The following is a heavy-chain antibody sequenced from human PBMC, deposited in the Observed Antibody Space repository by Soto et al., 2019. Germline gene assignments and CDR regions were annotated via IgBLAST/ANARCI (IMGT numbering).Heavy chain of an antibody. D-gene: IGHD2-15*01. CDR2: ISSSSRTI. CDR3: ARAGCSGGSCYSRIHAFEI. Sequence: EVQLVESGGGLVQPGGSLRLSCAASGFTFSTYSMNWVRQAPGKGLEWVSYISSSSRTIYYADSVKGRFTISRDNAKNSLYLQMNSLRDEDTAVYYCARAGCSGGSCYSRIHAFEIWGQGTMVTVSS. J-gene: IGHJ3*02. CDR1: GFTFSTYS. V-gene: IGHV3-48*02.